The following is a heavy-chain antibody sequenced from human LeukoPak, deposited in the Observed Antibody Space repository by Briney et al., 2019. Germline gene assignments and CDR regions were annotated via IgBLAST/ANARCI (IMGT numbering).Heavy chain of an antibody. CDR3: ALNYDFWSGYYKP. V-gene: IGHV1-2*02. CDR1: GYTFTGYY. J-gene: IGHJ5*02. Sequence: ASVKVSCKASGYTFTGYYMHWVRQAPGQGLEWMGWINPNSGGTNYAQKFQGRVTMTRDTSISTAYMELSRLRSDDTAVYYCALNYDFWSGYYKPWGQGTLVTVSS. CDR2: INPNSGGT. D-gene: IGHD3-3*01.